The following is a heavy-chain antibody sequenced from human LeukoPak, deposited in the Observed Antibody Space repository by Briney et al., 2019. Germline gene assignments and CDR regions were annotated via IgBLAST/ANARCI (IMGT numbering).Heavy chain of an antibody. D-gene: IGHD3-3*01. CDR2: SNPNSGKT. V-gene: IGHV1-8*01. Sequence: GLSVSVFCRSSVHTFHTYDIHWARQAPGQGLERMGYSNPNSGKTAYAQKFRDRITMTSDTSITTAYMDLSSLSADDTAVYYCARELRRDEYWGQGTLVTVSS. CDR1: VHTFHTYD. J-gene: IGHJ4*02. CDR3: ARELRRDEY.